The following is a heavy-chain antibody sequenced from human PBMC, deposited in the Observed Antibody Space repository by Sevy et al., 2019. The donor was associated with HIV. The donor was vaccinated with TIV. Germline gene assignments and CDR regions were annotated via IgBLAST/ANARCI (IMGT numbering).Heavy chain of an antibody. D-gene: IGHD3-22*01. J-gene: IGHJ4*02. CDR1: GYTLTQFS. V-gene: IGHV1-24*01. Sequence: ASVKVSCKVSGYTLTQFSMHWVRQAPGKGLEWMTTFDPEDDETIDAQRLQGRVTMTEDTSTDTAYMELSSLRSDDTAVYYCAATKDYYDSSGYPFDYWGQGSLVTVSS. CDR2: FDPEDDET. CDR3: AATKDYYDSSGYPFDY.